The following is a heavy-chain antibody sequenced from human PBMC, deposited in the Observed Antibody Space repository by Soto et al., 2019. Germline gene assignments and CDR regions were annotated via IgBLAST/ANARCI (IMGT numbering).Heavy chain of an antibody. V-gene: IGHV3-7*01. J-gene: IGHJ3*02. Sequence: EVQLVESGGGLVQPGGSLRLSCAASGFTFSSYWMSWVRQAPGKGLQWVANIKQDGSEKYYVDSVKGRFTISRDNAKNSLYLQMNSLRAEDTAVYYCARGSSSSWYWGAFDIWGQGTMVTVSS. CDR2: IKQDGSEK. CDR3: ARGSSSSWYWGAFDI. D-gene: IGHD6-13*01. CDR1: GFTFSSYW.